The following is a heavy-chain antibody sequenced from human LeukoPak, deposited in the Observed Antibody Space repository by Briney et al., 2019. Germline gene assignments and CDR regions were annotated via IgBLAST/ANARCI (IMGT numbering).Heavy chain of an antibody. V-gene: IGHV1-69*13. J-gene: IGHJ6*02. CDR1: RYTLTSYA. D-gene: IGHD2-21*01. CDR2: IIPIFGTA. CDR3: ASSGEVRVYYYYYGMDV. Sequence: ASVNVSCKASRYTLTSYAISWVRQAPGQGLEWMGWIIPIFGTANYAQKFQGRVRITADESTSTAYMELSSLRSEDTAVYYCASSGEVRVYYYYYGMDVWGQVATVTVSS.